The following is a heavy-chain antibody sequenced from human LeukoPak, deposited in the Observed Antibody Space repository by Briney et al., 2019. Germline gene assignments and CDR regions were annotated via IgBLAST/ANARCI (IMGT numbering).Heavy chain of an antibody. J-gene: IGHJ6*02. CDR2: IYTSGST. CDR1: GGSISSYY. D-gene: IGHD3-22*01. CDR3: ARDAQDSSGYYYTYYYYGMDV. Sequence: PSETLSLTCTVSGGSISSYYWSWIWQPAGKGLEWIGRIYTSGSTNYNPSLKSRVTMSVDTSKNQFSLKLSSVTAADTAVYYCARDAQDSSGYYYTYYYYGMDVWGQGTTVTVSS. V-gene: IGHV4-4*07.